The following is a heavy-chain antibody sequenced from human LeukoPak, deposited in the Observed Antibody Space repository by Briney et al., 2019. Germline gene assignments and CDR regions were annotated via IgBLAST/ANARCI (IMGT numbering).Heavy chain of an antibody. Sequence: GGSLRLSCAASGFTVSSNYMSWVRQAPGKGLEWASVLYSGGSTSYADSVKGRFIISRDNSKNTLYLQMNGLRAEDTAVYYCARAEGAVLRSSWTPHWGQGTLVTVSS. J-gene: IGHJ4*02. D-gene: IGHD3-3*01. CDR3: ARAEGAVLRSSWTPH. V-gene: IGHV3-53*01. CDR2: LYSGGST. CDR1: GFTVSSNY.